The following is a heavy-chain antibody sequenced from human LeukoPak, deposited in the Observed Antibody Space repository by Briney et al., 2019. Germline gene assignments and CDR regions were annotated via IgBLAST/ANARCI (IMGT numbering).Heavy chain of an antibody. CDR1: GFTFSNYW. CDR2: SDGGGSST. Sequence: SGGSLRLSCAASGFTFSNYWMRWVRQVPGKGLVWVSRSDGGGSSTSYADSVKGRFSISRDNAKSALYLQMNSLRAEDMAVYYCARRPGSSGGAYVGDYWGQGALVAVSS. CDR3: ARRPGSSGGAYVGDY. D-gene: IGHD3-22*01. J-gene: IGHJ4*02. V-gene: IGHV3-74*01.